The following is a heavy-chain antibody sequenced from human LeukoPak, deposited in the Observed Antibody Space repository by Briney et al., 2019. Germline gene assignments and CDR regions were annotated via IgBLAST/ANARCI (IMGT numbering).Heavy chain of an antibody. Sequence: GGSLRLSCAASGFIFNNYWMTWVRQAPGRGLEWVANTNEDGSAKYYVGSVKGRFTISRDNAKNSLYLQMHSLRAEDTAVYYCARDLMGWDLHYFDYWGQGTLVTVSS. CDR3: ARDLMGWDLHYFDY. V-gene: IGHV3-7*01. CDR1: GFIFNNYW. D-gene: IGHD1-26*01. CDR2: TNEDGSAK. J-gene: IGHJ4*02.